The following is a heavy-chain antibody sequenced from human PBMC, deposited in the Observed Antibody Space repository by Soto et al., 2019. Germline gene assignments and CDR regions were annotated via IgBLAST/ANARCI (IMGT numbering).Heavy chain of an antibody. CDR3: ARGWRNCSGGSCYLYNWFDP. J-gene: IGHJ5*02. CDR2: INHSGST. V-gene: IGHV4-34*01. CDR1: GGSFSGYY. Sequence: SETLSLTCAVYGGSFSGYYWSWIRQPPGKGLEWIGEINHSGSTNYNPSLKSRVTISVDTSKNQFSLKLSSVTAADTAVYYCARGWRNCSGGSCYLYNWFDPRGQGTLVTVSS. D-gene: IGHD2-15*01.